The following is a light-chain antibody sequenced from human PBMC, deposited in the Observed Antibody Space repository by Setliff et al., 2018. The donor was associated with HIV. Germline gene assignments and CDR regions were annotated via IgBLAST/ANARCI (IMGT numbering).Light chain of an antibody. V-gene: IGLV2-8*01. CDR2: EVS. CDR1: SNDVGSYNY. J-gene: IGLJ1*01. Sequence: ALTQPPSASGSPGQSVTISCTGTSNDVGSYNYVSWYQQHPGKAPKVIIYEVSKRASGVPDRFSGSKSGNTASLTVSGLQDEDEADYYCCSHAGSNNLYVFGTGTKVTVL. CDR3: CSHAGSNNLYV.